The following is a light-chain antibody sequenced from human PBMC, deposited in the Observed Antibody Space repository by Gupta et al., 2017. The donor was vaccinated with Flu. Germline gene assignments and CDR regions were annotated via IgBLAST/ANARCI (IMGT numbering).Light chain of an antibody. Sequence: DIQMTQSPSSVSASVGDRVTISCRASYGVSRWLAWYQQKPGKAPELLIYATSRVQSGVPSRFSGSGSGTDFTLTISSRQPEDFATYYCQQADNFPYSFGQGTKVEI. CDR1: YGVSRW. J-gene: IGKJ2*01. V-gene: IGKV1-12*01. CDR2: ATS. CDR3: QQADNFPYS.